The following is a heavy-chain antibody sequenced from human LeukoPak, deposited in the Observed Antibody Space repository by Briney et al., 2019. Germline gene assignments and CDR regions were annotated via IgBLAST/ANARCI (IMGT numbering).Heavy chain of an antibody. J-gene: IGHJ4*02. CDR3: ARAPIAAAATDYFDY. CDR2: IYTSGST. D-gene: IGHD6-13*01. V-gene: IGHV4-4*07. CDR1: GGSISSYY. Sequence: SETPSLTCTVSGGSISSYYWSWIRQPAGKGLEWIGRIYTSGSTNYNPSLKSRVTISVDTSKNQFTLKLSSVTAADTAVYYCARAPIAAAATDYFDYWGQGTLVTVSS.